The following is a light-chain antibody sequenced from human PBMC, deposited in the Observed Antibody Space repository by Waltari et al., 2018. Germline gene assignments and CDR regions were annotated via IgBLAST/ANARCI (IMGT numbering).Light chain of an antibody. CDR2: DVT. J-gene: IGLJ3*02. Sequence: QSALTQPRSVSGSPGQSVTISCTGTSSDVGGYNYVSWYQQHPGKAPQLIIYDVTKWPSGVPGRFSGSKSGNTASLTSSGLQAEDEAYYYCGSYAGKSTYWVFGGGTKLTVL. CDR1: SSDVGGYNY. CDR3: GSYAGKSTYWV. V-gene: IGLV2-11*01.